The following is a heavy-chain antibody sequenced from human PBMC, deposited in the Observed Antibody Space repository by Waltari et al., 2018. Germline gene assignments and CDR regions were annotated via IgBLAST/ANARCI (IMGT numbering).Heavy chain of an antibody. CDR2: IIPLLGIA. CDR3: ARVVPKEGCSSTSCYSAYWYFDL. CDR1: GGTFSSYA. D-gene: IGHD2-2*01. Sequence: QVQLVQSGAEVKKPGSSVKVSCKASGGTFSSYAISWLRQAPGQGLEWMGGIIPLLGIANYAQKFQGRVTITADKSTSTAYMELSSLRSEDTAVYYCARVVPKEGCSSTSCYSAYWYFDLWGRGTLVTVSS. V-gene: IGHV1-69*10. J-gene: IGHJ2*01.